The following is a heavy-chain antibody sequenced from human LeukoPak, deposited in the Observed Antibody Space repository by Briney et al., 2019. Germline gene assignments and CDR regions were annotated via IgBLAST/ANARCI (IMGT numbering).Heavy chain of an antibody. Sequence: GGSLRLSCAASGFTFSDYYMSWIRQAPGKGLEWVSYISSSGSTIYYADSVKGRFTISRDNAKNSLYLQMNSLRAEDTAVYYCAREVDAIAVAGTEGSPLDYWGQGTLVTVSS. D-gene: IGHD6-19*01. CDR3: AREVDAIAVAGTEGSPLDY. CDR2: ISSSGSTI. J-gene: IGHJ4*02. CDR1: GFTFSDYY. V-gene: IGHV3-11*01.